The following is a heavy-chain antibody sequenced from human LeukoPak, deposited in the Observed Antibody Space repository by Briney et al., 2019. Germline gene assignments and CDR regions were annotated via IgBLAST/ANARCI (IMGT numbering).Heavy chain of an antibody. CDR1: GYTFTGYY. J-gene: IGHJ4*02. CDR2: INPNSGGT. D-gene: IGHD6-13*01. CDR3: ASIAAAGDNFDY. V-gene: IGHV1-2*02. Sequence: ASVKVSCKASGYTFTGYYMHWVRQAPGQGLEWMGWINPNSGGTNYAQKFQGRVTMTRDTSISTAYMELSRLRSADTAVYYCASIAAAGDNFDYWGQGTLVTVSS.